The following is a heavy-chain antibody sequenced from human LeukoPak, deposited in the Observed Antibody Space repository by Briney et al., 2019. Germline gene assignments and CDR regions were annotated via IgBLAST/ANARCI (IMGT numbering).Heavy chain of an antibody. V-gene: IGHV3-48*03. Sequence: PGGSLRLSCAASGFTFSSYEMNWVRQAPGQGLEWVSYISSSGSTIYYADSVKGRFTISRDNTKNSLYLQLNSLRGEDTAVYYCARGFIAAAGTLAYWGQGTLVTVSS. CDR1: GFTFSSYE. D-gene: IGHD6-13*01. CDR3: ARGFIAAAGTLAY. J-gene: IGHJ4*02. CDR2: ISSSGSTI.